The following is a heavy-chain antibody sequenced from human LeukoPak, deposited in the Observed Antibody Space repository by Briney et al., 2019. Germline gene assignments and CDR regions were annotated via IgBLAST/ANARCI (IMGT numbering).Heavy chain of an antibody. V-gene: IGHV3-30*18. D-gene: IGHD3-10*01. J-gene: IGHJ4*02. CDR1: GFTFSSYS. Sequence: PGGSLRLSCATSGFTFSSYSMNWVRQAPGKGLEWVAVIPYDGSNKYYADSVKGRFTISRDNSKNTLYLQMNSLRAEDTAVYYCAKEGTASFDYWGQGTLVTVSS. CDR2: IPYDGSNK. CDR3: AKEGTASFDY.